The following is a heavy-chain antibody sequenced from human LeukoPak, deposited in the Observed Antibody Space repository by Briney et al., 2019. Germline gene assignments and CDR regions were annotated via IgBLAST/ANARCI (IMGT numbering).Heavy chain of an antibody. J-gene: IGHJ4*02. D-gene: IGHD1-26*01. CDR3: AIGSYWLTVYYFDY. V-gene: IGHV1-69*13. CDR1: GGTFSSYA. CDR2: IIPIFGTA. Sequence: ASVKVSCKASGGTFSSYAISWVRQAPGQGLEWMGGIIPIFGTANYAQKFQGRVTITADESTSTAYMELSSLRSEDTAVYYCAIGSYWLTVYYFDYWGQGTLATVSS.